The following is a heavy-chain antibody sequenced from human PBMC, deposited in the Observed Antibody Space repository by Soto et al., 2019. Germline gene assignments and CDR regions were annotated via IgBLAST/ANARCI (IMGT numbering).Heavy chain of an antibody. D-gene: IGHD3-3*01. V-gene: IGHV1-69*02. CDR2: IIPILGIA. CDR1: GGTFSSYT. CDR3: ARGARAIFGSYYMDV. Sequence: ASVKVSCKASGGTFSSYTISWVRQAPGQGLEWMGRIIPILGIANYAQKFQGRVTITADKSTSTAYMELSSLRSEDTAVYYCARGARAIFGSYYMDVWGKGTTVTVSS. J-gene: IGHJ6*03.